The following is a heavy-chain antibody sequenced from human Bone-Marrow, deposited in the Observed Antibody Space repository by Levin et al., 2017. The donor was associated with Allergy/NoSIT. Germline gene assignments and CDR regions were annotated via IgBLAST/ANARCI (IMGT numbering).Heavy chain of an antibody. CDR1: GFTFSSYW. D-gene: IGHD6-13*01. CDR3: ARARQQQFDY. CDR2: INSDGSST. V-gene: IGHV3-74*01. J-gene: IGHJ4*02. Sequence: GESLKISCAASGFTFSSYWMHWVRQAPGKGLVWVSRINSDGSSTSYADSVKGRFTISRDNAKNTLYLQMNSLRAEDTAVYYCARARQQQFDYWGQGTVVTVSS.